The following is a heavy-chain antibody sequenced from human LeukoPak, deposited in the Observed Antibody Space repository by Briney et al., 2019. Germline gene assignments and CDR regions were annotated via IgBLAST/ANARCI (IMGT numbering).Heavy chain of an antibody. J-gene: IGHJ4*02. CDR3: ARSERRRRGYSGYDFFDY. V-gene: IGHV3-33*01. Sequence: GRSLRLSCAASGFTFSSYGIHWVRQAPGKGLEWVALIWYDGSNKYYADSVKGRFTISRDNSKNTLYLQMSSLRSEDTAVYYCARSERRRRGYSGYDFFDYWGQGTLVTVSS. CDR1: GFTFSSYG. CDR2: IWYDGSNK. D-gene: IGHD5-12*01.